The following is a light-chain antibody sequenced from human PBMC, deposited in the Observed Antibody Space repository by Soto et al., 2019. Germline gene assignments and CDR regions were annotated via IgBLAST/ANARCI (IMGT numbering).Light chain of an antibody. V-gene: IGLV3-1*01. CDR2: QDT. CDR3: QAWDSSTHVV. CDR1: KLGSKY. Sequence: SYELTQPPSVSVSPGQTASITCSGDKLGSKYACWYQQKPGQSPVLVMYQDTKRPAGIPARFSGSNSGNTATLTISGTQARDEADYYCQAWDSSTHVVFGGGTKLTVL. J-gene: IGLJ2*01.